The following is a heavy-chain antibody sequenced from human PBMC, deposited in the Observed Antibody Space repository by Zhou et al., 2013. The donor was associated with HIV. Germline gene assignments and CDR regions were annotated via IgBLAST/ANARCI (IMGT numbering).Heavy chain of an antibody. CDR1: GGTFRSYA. Sequence: QVQLVQSGAEVKKPGSSVKVSCKASGGTFRSYAISWVRQAPGLGLEWMGGIIPIFGTANYAQKFQGRVAITAAESTSTAYMEMSSLRSEDTAVYYCARCYYDNSGCDYWGQGTLVTVSS. V-gene: IGHV1-69*12. D-gene: IGHD3-22*01. CDR3: ARCYYDNSGCDY. CDR2: IIPIFGTA. J-gene: IGHJ4*02.